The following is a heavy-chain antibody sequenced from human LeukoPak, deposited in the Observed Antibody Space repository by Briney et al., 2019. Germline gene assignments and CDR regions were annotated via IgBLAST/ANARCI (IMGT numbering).Heavy chain of an antibody. D-gene: IGHD6-6*01. V-gene: IGHV1-18*01. CDR1: GYTFTSYG. J-gene: IGHJ4*02. CDR2: IGAYNGNT. CDR3: ARDRFEYSSSAGSVSGY. Sequence: ASVKVSCKASGYTFTSYGISWVRHAPGQGLEWMGWIGAYNGNTNYAQKLQGRVTMTTDTSTSTAYLELRSLRSDDTAVYYCARDRFEYSSSAGSVSGYWGQGTLVTVSS.